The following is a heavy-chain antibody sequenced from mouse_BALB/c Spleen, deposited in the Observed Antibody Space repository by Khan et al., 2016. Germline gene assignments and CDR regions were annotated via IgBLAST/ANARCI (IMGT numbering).Heavy chain of an antibody. D-gene: IGHD1-1*01. J-gene: IGHJ3*01. Sequence: EVKLLESGGGLVQPGGSLQLSCAASGFDFSRYWMSWVRQAPGKGLEWIGEINPDSSTINYTPSLKDKFIISRDNAKNTLYLQMRKVRSEDTVLYYCARAGYYGYLVDWGQGTLVTVSA. CDR3: ARAGYYGYLVD. CDR2: INPDSSTI. CDR1: GFDFSRYW. V-gene: IGHV4-1*02.